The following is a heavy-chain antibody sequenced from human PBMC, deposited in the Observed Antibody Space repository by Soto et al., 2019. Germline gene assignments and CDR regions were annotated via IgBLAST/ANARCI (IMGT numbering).Heavy chain of an antibody. J-gene: IGHJ4*02. CDR1: GFTFSSYG. D-gene: IGHD3-22*01. V-gene: IGHV3-30*18. CDR2: LSYDGSNK. Sequence: QVQLVESGGGVVQPGRSLRLSCAASGFTFSSYGMHWVRQAPGKGLEWVAVLSYDGSNKYYADSVKGRFTISRDNSKNTLYLQMNSLRAEDTAVYYCAKDWDYYDSSGYECFDYWGQGTLVTVSS. CDR3: AKDWDYYDSSGYECFDY.